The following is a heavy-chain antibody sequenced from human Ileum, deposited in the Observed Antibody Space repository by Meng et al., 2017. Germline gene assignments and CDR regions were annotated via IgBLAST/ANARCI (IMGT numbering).Heavy chain of an antibody. D-gene: IGHD4-23*01. CDR2: IYHSGLV. V-gene: IGHV4/OR15-8*01. CDR1: GDSIRTTNW. CDR3: AANSGKKMHS. J-gene: IGHJ4*02. Sequence: HASGPGLGKPSGPLSLPCVVSGDSIRTTNWWNWVRQPPGEGLEWIGEIYHSGLVNYNLSLKSRVTLSIDKSKNQFSLKLISVTAADTGVYYCAANSGKKMHSWGQGTLVTVSS.